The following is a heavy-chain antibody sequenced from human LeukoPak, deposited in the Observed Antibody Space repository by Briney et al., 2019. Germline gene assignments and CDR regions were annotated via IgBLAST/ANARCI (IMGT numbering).Heavy chain of an antibody. CDR2: IPYDGSNK. Sequence: GGSLRLSCAASGFTFSSYGMHWVRQAPGKGLEWVAVIPYDGSNKYYADSVKGRFTISRDNSKNTLYLQMNSLRAEDTAVYYCARVGGVVTASYYFDYWGQGTLVTVSS. J-gene: IGHJ4*02. CDR3: ARVGGVVTASYYFDY. D-gene: IGHD2-21*02. V-gene: IGHV3-30*03. CDR1: GFTFSSYG.